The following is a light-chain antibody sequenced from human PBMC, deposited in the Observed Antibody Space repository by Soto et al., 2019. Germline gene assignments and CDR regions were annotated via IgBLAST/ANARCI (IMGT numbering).Light chain of an antibody. CDR1: QSVSSSY. CDR3: QQYGSSSYT. J-gene: IGKJ2*01. V-gene: IGKV3-20*01. Sequence: EIVLTQSPGTLSLSPGERATLSCRASQSVSSSYLAWYQQKPGQAPRLLIYGASSRATGIPDRFSGSGSGTVVTLTISRLEPEDFSLYYCQQYGSSSYTFGQGTKLEIK. CDR2: GAS.